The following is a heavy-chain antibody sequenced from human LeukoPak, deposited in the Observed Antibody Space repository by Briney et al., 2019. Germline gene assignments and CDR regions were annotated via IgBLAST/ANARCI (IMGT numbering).Heavy chain of an antibody. D-gene: IGHD5-18*01. CDR1: GYTFTSYG. CDR3: AREGYSYQGSNWFDP. V-gene: IGHV1-18*01. CDR2: ISAYNGNT. J-gene: IGHJ5*02. Sequence: ASVKVSCKASGYTFTSYGISWVRQAPGQGLEWMGWISAYNGNTNYAQKLQGRVTMTTDTSTSTAYMELRSLRSDDTAVYYCAREGYSYQGSNWFDPWGQGTLVTVSS.